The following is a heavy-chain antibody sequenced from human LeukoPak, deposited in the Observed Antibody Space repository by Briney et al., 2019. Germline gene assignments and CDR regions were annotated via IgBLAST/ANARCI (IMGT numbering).Heavy chain of an antibody. CDR1: GGSVSSGSYY. CDR2: IYYSGST. CDR3: ASPRRDSGSYLYPPLNKNPPFDY. V-gene: IGHV4-61*01. Sequence: SETLSLTCTVSGGSVSSGSYYWSWIGQPPGKGLEWIGYIYYSGSTNYNPSLKSRVTISVDTSKNQFSLKLSSVTAADTAVYYCASPRRDSGSYLYPPLNKNPPFDYWGQETLVTVSS. J-gene: IGHJ4*02. D-gene: IGHD3-10*01.